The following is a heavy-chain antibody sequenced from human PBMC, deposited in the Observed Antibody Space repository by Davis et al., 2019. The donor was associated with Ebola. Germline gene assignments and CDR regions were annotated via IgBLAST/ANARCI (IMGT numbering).Heavy chain of an antibody. V-gene: IGHV1-46*01. CDR1: GYTFTGYY. D-gene: IGHD3-10*01. CDR2: IIPIFGTA. Sequence: ASVKVSCKASGYTFTGYYMHWVRQAPGQGLEWMGGIIPIFGTANYAQKFQGRVTMTRDTSTSTVYMELSNLRSEDTAVYYCARELWFGHSYYYYYGMDVWGQGTTVTVSS. J-gene: IGHJ6*02. CDR3: ARELWFGHSYYYYYGMDV.